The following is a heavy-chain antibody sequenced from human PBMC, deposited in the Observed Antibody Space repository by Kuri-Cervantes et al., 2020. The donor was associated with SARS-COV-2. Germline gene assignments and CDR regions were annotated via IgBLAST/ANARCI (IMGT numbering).Heavy chain of an antibody. V-gene: IGHV4-39*01. J-gene: IGHJ4*02. CDR3: AGVNPYYDSRNLEG. CDR1: GGSISSYY. D-gene: IGHD3-22*01. Sequence: SETLSLTCTVSGGSISSYYWGWIRQPPGKGLEWIGSIYYSGSTYYNPSLKSRVTISVDTSKNQFSLKLSSVTAADTAVYYCAGVNPYYDSRNLEGWGQGTLVTVSS. CDR2: IYYSGST.